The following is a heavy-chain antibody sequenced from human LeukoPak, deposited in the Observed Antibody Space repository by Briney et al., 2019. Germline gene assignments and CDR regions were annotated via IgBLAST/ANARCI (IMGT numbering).Heavy chain of an antibody. CDR1: GYTVSSNY. CDR2: IYSGGST. D-gene: IGHD2-21*02. CDR3: TRVSTLAYCGGDCYSDY. V-gene: IGHV3-53*01. Sequence: GGSLRLSCAASGYTVSSNYMSWVRQAPGKGLEWVSVIYSGGSTYYADSVKGRFAISRDNSKNTLYLQMNSLRVEDTAVYYCTRVSTLAYCGGDCYSDYWGQGTLVTVSS. J-gene: IGHJ4*02.